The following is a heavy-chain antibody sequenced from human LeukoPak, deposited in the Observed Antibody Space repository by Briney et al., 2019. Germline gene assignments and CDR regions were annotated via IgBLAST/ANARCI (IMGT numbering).Heavy chain of an antibody. D-gene: IGHD6-13*01. CDR2: MNPNSGNT. CDR3: AGRIAAAGTTLGY. J-gene: IGHJ4*02. CDR1: GYTFTSYD. Sequence: VASVKVSCKASGYTFTSYDINWVRQATGQGLEWMGWMNPNSGNTGYAQKFQGRATMTRNTSISTAYMEVSSLGSEDTAVYYCAGRIAAAGTTLGYWGQGTLVTVSS. V-gene: IGHV1-8*01.